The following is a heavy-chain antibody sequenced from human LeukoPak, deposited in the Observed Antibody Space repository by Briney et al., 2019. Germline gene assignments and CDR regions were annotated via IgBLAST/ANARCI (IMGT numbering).Heavy chain of an antibody. CDR1: GFTVSSNY. V-gene: IGHV3-66*01. J-gene: IGHJ3*02. Sequence: GGSLRLSCAASGFTVSSNYMSWVRQAPGKGLEWVSVIYSGGSTYYADSVKGRFTISRDNSKNTLYLQMNSLRAEDTAVYYCARVVYSYGYGAFDIWGQGTMVTVSS. CDR2: IYSGGST. D-gene: IGHD5-18*01. CDR3: ARVVYSYGYGAFDI.